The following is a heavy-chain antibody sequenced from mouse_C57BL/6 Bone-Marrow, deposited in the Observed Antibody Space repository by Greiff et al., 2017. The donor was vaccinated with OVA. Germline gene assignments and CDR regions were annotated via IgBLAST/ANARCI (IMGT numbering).Heavy chain of an antibody. CDR2: IDPETGGT. CDR3: TRERFAY. CDR1: GYTFTDYE. J-gene: IGHJ3*01. Sequence: VKLQESGAELVRPGASVTLSCKASGYTFTDYEMHWVKQTPVHGLEWIGAIDPETGGTAYNQKFKGKAILTADKSSSTAYMELRSLTSEDSAVYYCTRERFAYWGQGTRVTVSA. V-gene: IGHV1-15*01.